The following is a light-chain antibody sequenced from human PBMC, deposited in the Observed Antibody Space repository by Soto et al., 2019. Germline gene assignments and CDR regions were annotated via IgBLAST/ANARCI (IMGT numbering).Light chain of an antibody. Sequence: EIVMTQSPATLSVSPGERATLSCRASQSVNSNYLAWYQQKPGQPPRLLIYGASRRATGIPDRFSGSGSGTDFTLTISRLEPEDFAVYYCQKYGSSPYTFGQGTKLEIK. CDR1: QSVNSNY. CDR3: QKYGSSPYT. J-gene: IGKJ2*01. V-gene: IGKV3-20*01. CDR2: GAS.